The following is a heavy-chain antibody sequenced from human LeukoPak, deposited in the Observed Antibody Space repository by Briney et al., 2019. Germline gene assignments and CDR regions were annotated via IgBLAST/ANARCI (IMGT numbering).Heavy chain of an antibody. V-gene: IGHV4-30-2*01. CDR2: IYHSGST. Sequence: SETLSLTCAVSGGSISSGGYSWSWIRQPPGKGLGWIGYIYHSGSTYYNPSLKSRVTISVDRSKNQFSLKLSSVTAADTAVYYCARAPYDSSGYYFHFDYWGQGTLVTVSS. CDR1: GGSISSGGYS. J-gene: IGHJ4*02. CDR3: ARAPYDSSGYYFHFDY. D-gene: IGHD3-22*01.